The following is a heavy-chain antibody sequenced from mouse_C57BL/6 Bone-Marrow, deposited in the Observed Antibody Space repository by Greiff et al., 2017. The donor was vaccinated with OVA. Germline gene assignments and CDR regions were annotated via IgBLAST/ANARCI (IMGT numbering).Heavy chain of an antibody. CDR2: IHPNSGST. CDR3: ARSGYPLYAMDY. Sequence: VQLQQPGAELVKPGASVKLSCKASGYTFTSYWMHWVKQRPGQGLEWIGMIHPNSGSTNYNEKFKSKATLTVDKSSSTAYMQLSSLTSEDSAVYYCARSGYPLYAMDYWGQGTSVTVSS. D-gene: IGHD4-1*01. J-gene: IGHJ4*01. CDR1: GYTFTSYW. V-gene: IGHV1-64*01.